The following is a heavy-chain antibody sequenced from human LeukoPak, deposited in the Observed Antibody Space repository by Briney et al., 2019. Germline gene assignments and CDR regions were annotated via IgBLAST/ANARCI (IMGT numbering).Heavy chain of an antibody. J-gene: IGHJ4*02. D-gene: IGHD6-19*01. Sequence: SETLSLTCTVSGGSISSYYWSWIRQPPGKGLEWIGYIYYSGSTYYNPSLKSRVTISVDTSKNQFSLKLSSVTAADTAVYYCARELQWLVHPQFDYWGQGTLVTVSS. CDR3: ARELQWLVHPQFDY. CDR2: IYYSGST. CDR1: GGSISSYY. V-gene: IGHV4-59*12.